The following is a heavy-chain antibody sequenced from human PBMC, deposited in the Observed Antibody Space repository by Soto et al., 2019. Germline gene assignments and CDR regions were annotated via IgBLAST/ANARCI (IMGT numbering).Heavy chain of an antibody. V-gene: IGHV4-59*01. CDR2: IYYSGST. J-gene: IGHJ5*02. Sequence: PSETLSLTCTVSGGSISSYYWSWIRQPPGKGLEWIGYIYYSGSTNYNPSLKSRVTISVDTSKNQFSLKLSSVTAADTAVYYCARDRYSSSLSPGLTRNNWFDPWGQGTLVTVSS. CDR1: GGSISSYY. D-gene: IGHD6-13*01. CDR3: ARDRYSSSLSPGLTRNNWFDP.